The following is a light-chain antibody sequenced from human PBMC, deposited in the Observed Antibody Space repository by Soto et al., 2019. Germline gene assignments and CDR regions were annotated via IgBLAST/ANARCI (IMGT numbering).Light chain of an antibody. Sequence: GDRVTITCRASQSISSWLAWYQQKPGKAPKLLIYDASSLESGVPSRFSGSGSGTEFTLTISSLQPDDFATYYCQQYTSYSGTFGPGTKVDIK. CDR1: QSISSW. CDR2: DAS. CDR3: QQYTSYSGT. V-gene: IGKV1-5*01. J-gene: IGKJ3*01.